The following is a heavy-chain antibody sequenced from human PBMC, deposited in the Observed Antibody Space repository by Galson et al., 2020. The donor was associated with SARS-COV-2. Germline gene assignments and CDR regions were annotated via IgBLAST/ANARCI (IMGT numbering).Heavy chain of an antibody. CDR2: FDPEDGET. J-gene: IGHJ6*02. V-gene: IGHV1-24*01. D-gene: IGHD3-22*01. CDR1: GYTLTELS. CDR3: ATANSSGYPHYYYYGMDV. Sequence: ASVKVSRKVSGYTLTELSMHWVRQAPGKGLEWMGGFDPEDGETIYAQKFQGRVTMTEDTSTDTAYMELSSLRSEDTAVYYCATANSSGYPHYYYYGMDVWGQGTTVTVSS.